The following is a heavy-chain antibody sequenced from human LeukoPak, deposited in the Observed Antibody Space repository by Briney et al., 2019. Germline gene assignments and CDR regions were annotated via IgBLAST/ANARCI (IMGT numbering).Heavy chain of an antibody. CDR2: INPSGGST. V-gene: IGHV1-46*01. Sequence: ASVKVSCKASGYTFTSYYMHWVRQAPGQGLEWMGIINPSGGSTSYAQKFQGRVTMTRDTSTSTVYMELSSLRSEDTAVYYCARDSYVVATLRHFDYWGQGTLVTVSS. CDR1: GYTFTSYY. D-gene: IGHD5-12*01. J-gene: IGHJ4*02. CDR3: ARDSYVVATLRHFDY.